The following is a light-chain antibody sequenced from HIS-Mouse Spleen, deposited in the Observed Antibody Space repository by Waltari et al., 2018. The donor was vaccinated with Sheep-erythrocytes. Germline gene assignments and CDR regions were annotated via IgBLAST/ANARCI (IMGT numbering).Light chain of an antibody. CDR3: QAWDSSTVV. V-gene: IGLV3-1*01. CDR2: QDS. Sequence: SYELTQPPSVSVSPGQTASITCSGDKLGDKYACWYHQKPGQSPVLVIYQDSKRPSGCPVRFSGSNSGNTATLTISGTQAMDEADYYCQAWDSSTVVFGGGTKLTVL. CDR1: KLGDKY. J-gene: IGLJ2*01.